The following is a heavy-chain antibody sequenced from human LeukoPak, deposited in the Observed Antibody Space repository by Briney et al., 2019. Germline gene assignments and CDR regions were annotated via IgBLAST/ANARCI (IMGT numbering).Heavy chain of an antibody. D-gene: IGHD6-13*01. V-gene: IGHV1-8*03. CDR2: MNPNSGNT. CDR3: ACQTGIAAAGSPHFDY. J-gene: IGHJ4*02. CDR1: GGTFSSYA. Sequence: ASVKVSCKASGGTFSSYAINWVRQATGQGLEWMGWMNPNSGNTGYAQKFQGRVTITRNTSISTAYMELSSLRSEDTAVYYCACQTGIAAAGSPHFDYWGQGTLVTVSS.